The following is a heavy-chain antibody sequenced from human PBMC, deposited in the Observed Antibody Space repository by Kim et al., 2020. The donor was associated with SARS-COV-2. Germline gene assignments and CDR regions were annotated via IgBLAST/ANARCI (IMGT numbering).Heavy chain of an antibody. CDR1: GFTFSSYG. Sequence: GGSLRLSCAASGFTFSSYGMHWVRQAPGKGLEWVAVISYDGSNKYYADSVKGRFTISRDNSKNTLYLQMNSLRAEDTAVYYCANGPRGGSGSYHFDYWG. D-gene: IGHD3-10*01. CDR2: ISYDGSNK. V-gene: IGHV3-30*18. CDR3: ANGPRGGSGSYHFDY. J-gene: IGHJ4*01.